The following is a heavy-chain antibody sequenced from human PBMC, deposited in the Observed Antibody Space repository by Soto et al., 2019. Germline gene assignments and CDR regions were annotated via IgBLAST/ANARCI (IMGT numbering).Heavy chain of an antibody. Sequence: PSETLSLTCTVSGGSISGSTYYWGWIRQPPGKGLEWIGYIYYSGSTNYNPSLKSRVTISVDTSKNQFSLKLSSVTAADTAVYYCAREDVVRAFDIWGQGTMVTVS. CDR2: IYYSGST. J-gene: IGHJ3*02. V-gene: IGHV4-39*07. CDR1: GGSISGSTYY. CDR3: AREDVVRAFDI. D-gene: IGHD2-21*01.